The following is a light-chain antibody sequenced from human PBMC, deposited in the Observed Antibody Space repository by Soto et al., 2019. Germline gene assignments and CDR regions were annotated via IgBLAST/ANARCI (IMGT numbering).Light chain of an antibody. CDR3: QEYNSY. V-gene: IGKV1-5*03. CDR2: RAS. J-gene: IGKJ4*01. Sequence: DLHMTQSPYTLSASVGDRVTITCRTGQIIDNWLAWYQQKPGKPPKLLIYRASSLETGVPSRFSRSGSGTEFTLSIGNLQPDDSATYYCQEYNSYFGGGTKLEIK. CDR1: QIIDNW.